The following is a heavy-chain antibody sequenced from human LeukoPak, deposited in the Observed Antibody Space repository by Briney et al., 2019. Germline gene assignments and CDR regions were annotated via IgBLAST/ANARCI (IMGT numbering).Heavy chain of an antibody. D-gene: IGHD1-26*01. CDR3: AKVGVELLVDY. V-gene: IGHV3-23*01. Sequence: GGSLRLSCAASGFTFSSYAMGWVRQAPGKGLEWVSAISGSGGSTYYADSVKGRFTISRDNSKNTLYLQMNRLRAEDTAVYYCAKVGVELLVDYWGQGTLVTVSS. CDR1: GFTFSSYA. CDR2: ISGSGGST. J-gene: IGHJ4*02.